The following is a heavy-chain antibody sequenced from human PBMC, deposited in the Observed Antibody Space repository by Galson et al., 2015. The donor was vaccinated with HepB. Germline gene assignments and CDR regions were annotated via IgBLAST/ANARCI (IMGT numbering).Heavy chain of an antibody. CDR3: VRDWASTAMGAYYYYYGMDV. CDR2: ISSSSSYI. Sequence: SLRLSCAASGFTFSSYSMNWVRQAPGKGLEWVSSISSSSSYIYYADSVKGRFTISRDNAKNSLYLQMDSLRAEDTAVYYCVRDWASTAMGAYYYYYGMDVWGQGTTVTVSS. J-gene: IGHJ6*02. V-gene: IGHV3-21*01. D-gene: IGHD5-18*01. CDR1: GFTFSSYS.